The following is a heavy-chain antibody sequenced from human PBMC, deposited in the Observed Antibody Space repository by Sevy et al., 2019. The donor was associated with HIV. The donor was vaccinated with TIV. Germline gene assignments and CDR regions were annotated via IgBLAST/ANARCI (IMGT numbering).Heavy chain of an antibody. V-gene: IGHV3-30*18. CDR2: ISYDGSNK. CDR1: GFTFSSYG. D-gene: IGHD3-22*01. Sequence: GGSLRLSCAASGFTFSSYGTHWVRQAPGKGLEWVAVISYDGSNKYYADSVKGRFTISRDNSKNTLYLQMNSLRAEDTAVYYCAKEPNYYDSSGYSTYYFDYWGQGTLVTVSS. CDR3: AKEPNYYDSSGYSTYYFDY. J-gene: IGHJ4*02.